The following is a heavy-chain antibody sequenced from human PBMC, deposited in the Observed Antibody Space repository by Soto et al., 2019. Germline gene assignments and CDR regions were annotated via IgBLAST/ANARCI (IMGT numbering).Heavy chain of an antibody. CDR2: IYYSGST. V-gene: IGHV4-39*01. D-gene: IGHD3-22*01. CDR3: ARRLYYDSSGFEGGGMDV. Sequence: SETLSLTCPVSGGTISSSTYYWGWLRQPPGKGLEWIGSIYYSGSTYYNPSLKSRVTISVDTSKNQFSLKLSSVTAADTAVYYCARRLYYDSSGFEGGGMDVWGQGTTVTVSS. J-gene: IGHJ6*02. CDR1: GGTISSSTYY.